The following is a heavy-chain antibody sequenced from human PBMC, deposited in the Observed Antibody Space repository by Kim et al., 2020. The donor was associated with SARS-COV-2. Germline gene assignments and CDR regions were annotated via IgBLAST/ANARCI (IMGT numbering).Heavy chain of an antibody. J-gene: IGHJ6*02. Sequence: ASVKVSCKASGYTFTSYGISWVRQAPGQGLEWMGWISAYNGNTNYAQKLQGRVTMTTDTSTSTAYMELRSLRSDDTAVYYCAREGGLYSSGWYYYGMDVWGQGTTVTVSS. CDR2: ISAYNGNT. D-gene: IGHD6-19*01. CDR3: AREGGLYSSGWYYYGMDV. CDR1: GYTFTSYG. V-gene: IGHV1-18*04.